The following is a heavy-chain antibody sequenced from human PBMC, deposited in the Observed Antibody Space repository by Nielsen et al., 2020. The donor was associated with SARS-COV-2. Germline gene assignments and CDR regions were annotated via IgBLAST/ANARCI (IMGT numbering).Heavy chain of an antibody. Sequence: GGSLRLSCAASGFTFSNYEMNWVRQAPGKGLEWVANIKQDGSEKYYVDSVKGRFTVSRDNAKNSLYLQMNSLRAEDTAVYYCAREHGSGSYYFDYWGQGTLVTVSS. D-gene: IGHD3-10*01. CDR3: AREHGSGSYYFDY. CDR2: IKQDGSEK. CDR1: GFTFSNYE. V-gene: IGHV3-7*03. J-gene: IGHJ4*02.